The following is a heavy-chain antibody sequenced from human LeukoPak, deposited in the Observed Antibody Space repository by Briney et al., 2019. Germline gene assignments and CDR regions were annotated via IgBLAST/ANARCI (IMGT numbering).Heavy chain of an antibody. Sequence: PGGSLRLPCAASGFTVSSSYMNWVRQAPGKGLEWVSLIYTGGSTYYADSVKGRFTISRDNSKNTLYLQMNSLRAEDTAVYYCARDLDDWGQGTLVTVSS. CDR3: ARDLDD. V-gene: IGHV3-66*01. CDR2: IYTGGST. J-gene: IGHJ4*02. CDR1: GFTVSSSY.